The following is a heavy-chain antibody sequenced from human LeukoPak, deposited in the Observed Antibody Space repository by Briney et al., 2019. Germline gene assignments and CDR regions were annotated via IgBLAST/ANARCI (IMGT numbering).Heavy chain of an antibody. CDR1: GFTFSSYV. J-gene: IGHJ6*02. Sequence: PGGSLRLSCAASGFTFSSYVMSWVRQAPGKGLEWVSAISASGDSMYYIESVKGRFTISRDNSKNTLYVQMNSLKAEDMAVYYCAEGGGEWFGELNYYYNGMDVWGQGTTVTVSS. V-gene: IGHV3-23*01. CDR3: AEGGGEWFGELNYYYNGMDV. CDR2: ISASGDSM. D-gene: IGHD3-10*01.